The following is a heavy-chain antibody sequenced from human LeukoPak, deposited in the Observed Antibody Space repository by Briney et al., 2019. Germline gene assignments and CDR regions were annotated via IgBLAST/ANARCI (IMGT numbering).Heavy chain of an antibody. J-gene: IGHJ4*02. CDR1: GFTFSSYS. CDR2: ICSSSSYI. D-gene: IGHD3-16*02. V-gene: IGHV3-21*01. Sequence: GAPRLSCAAPGFTFSSYSMKWGRQAPGEGLGWGSSICSSSSYIYYADSVKGRFTISRDNAKNSLYLQMNSLRAEDTAVYYCARDRVWGSYRYLADYWGQGTLVTVSS. CDR3: ARDRVWGSYRYLADY.